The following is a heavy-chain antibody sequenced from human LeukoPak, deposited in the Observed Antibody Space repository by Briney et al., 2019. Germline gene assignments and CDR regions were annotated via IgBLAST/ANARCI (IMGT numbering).Heavy chain of an antibody. V-gene: IGHV2-5*01. CDR1: GFSLSTSGVG. Sequence: ESGPTLVKPTQTLTLTCTFSGFSLSTSGVGVGWIRQPPGKALEWLALIYWNDDKRYSPSLKSRLTITKDTSKNQVVLTMTNMDPVDTATDYCAQTYYDFWSGYDAFDIWGQGTMVTVSS. D-gene: IGHD3-3*01. CDR2: IYWNDDK. J-gene: IGHJ3*02. CDR3: AQTYYDFWSGYDAFDI.